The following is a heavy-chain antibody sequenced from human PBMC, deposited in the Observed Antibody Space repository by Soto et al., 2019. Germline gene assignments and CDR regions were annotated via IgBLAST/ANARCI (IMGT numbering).Heavy chain of an antibody. CDR1: GFTFSSYE. V-gene: IGHV3-48*03. CDR2: ISSSGSTI. J-gene: IGHJ4*02. CDR3: ATLAGNDGVDY. D-gene: IGHD1-1*01. Sequence: GGSLRLSCAASGFTFSSYEMNWVRQAPGKGLEWVSYISSSGSTICYADSVKGRFTISRDNAKNSLYLQMNSLRAEDTAVYYCATLAGNDGVDYWGQGTLVTVSS.